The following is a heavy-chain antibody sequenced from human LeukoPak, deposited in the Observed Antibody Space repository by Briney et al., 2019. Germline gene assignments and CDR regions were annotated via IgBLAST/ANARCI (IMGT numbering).Heavy chain of an antibody. CDR3: ARAWTSAGRFDF. D-gene: IGHD6-13*01. CDR2: IYYSGGT. CDR1: GDSISGGDYY. Sequence: SETLSLTCIVSGDSISGGDYYWSWIRQPPGKGLEWLGYIYYSGGTYYNPSLKSRLTISVDTSRNQFSLKLSSVTAADTAVYYCARAWTSAGRFDFWGQGTLVPVSS. V-gene: IGHV4-30-4*01. J-gene: IGHJ4*02.